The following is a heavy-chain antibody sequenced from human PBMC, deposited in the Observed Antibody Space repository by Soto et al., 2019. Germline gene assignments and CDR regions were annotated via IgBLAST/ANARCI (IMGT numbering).Heavy chain of an antibody. CDR3: AIRDSSGLLGSSLHDY. CDR2: IIPILGIA. Sequence: SVKVSCKASGGTFSSYTISWVRQAPGQGLEWMGRIIPILGIANYAQKFQGRVTITADKSTSTAYMELSSLRSEDTAVYYCAIRDSSGLLGSSLHDYWGQGTLVTVSS. CDR1: GGTFSSYT. D-gene: IGHD3-22*01. J-gene: IGHJ4*02. V-gene: IGHV1-69*02.